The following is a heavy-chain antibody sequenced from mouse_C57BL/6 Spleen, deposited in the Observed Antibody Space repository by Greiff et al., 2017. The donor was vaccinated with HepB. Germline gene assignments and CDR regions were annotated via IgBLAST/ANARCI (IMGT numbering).Heavy chain of an antibody. J-gene: IGHJ3*01. Sequence: QVHVKQSGAELVKPGASVKMSCKASGYTFTSYWITWVKQRPGQGLEWIGDIYPGSGSTNYNEKFKSKATLTVDTSSSTAYMQLSSLTSEDSAVYYCARIGGYYGNYEFAYWGQGTLVTVSA. CDR1: GYTFTSYW. CDR2: IYPGSGST. CDR3: ARIGGYYGNYEFAY. V-gene: IGHV1-55*01. D-gene: IGHD2-1*01.